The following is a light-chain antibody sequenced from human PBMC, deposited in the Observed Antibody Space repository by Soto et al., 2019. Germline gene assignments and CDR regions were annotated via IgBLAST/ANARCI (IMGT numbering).Light chain of an antibody. CDR1: SGDVGAYNY. CDR2: DVS. CDR3: SSFTNTYSYV. J-gene: IGLJ1*01. V-gene: IGLV2-14*01. Sequence: QSALTQPASVSGSTGQSITISCTGTSGDVGAYNYVSWYQQHPGKAPRLMIYDVSNRPSGASNRFSGSKSGNTASLTISGLQAEDEADYYCSSFTNTYSYVFGTGTKLTVL.